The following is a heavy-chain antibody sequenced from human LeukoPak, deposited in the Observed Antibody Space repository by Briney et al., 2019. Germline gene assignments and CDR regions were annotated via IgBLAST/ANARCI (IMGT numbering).Heavy chain of an antibody. V-gene: IGHV1-8*03. J-gene: IGHJ6*03. CDR2: MNPNSGNT. CDR3: ARRGRNGFVVVPAATYYYYYMDV. D-gene: IGHD2-2*01. CDR1: GYTFTSYD. Sequence: GASVKVSCKASGYTFTSYDINWVRQATGQGLEWMGWMNPNSGNTRYAQKFQGRVTITRNTSISTAYMELSSLRSEDTAVYYCARRGRNGFVVVPAATYYYYYMDVWGKGTTVTVSS.